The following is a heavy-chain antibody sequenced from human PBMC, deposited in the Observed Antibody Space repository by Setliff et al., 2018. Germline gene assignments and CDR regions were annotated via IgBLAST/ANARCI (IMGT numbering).Heavy chain of an antibody. CDR3: ARGRNVAARLLDT. CDR2: VYYSGAA. CDR1: GGSFSTYY. D-gene: IGHD6-6*01. Sequence: SETLSLTCTVSGGSFSTYYWSWIRQAPGKGLEWIGHVYYSGAADYNPSLKSRVTISVDTSKNQFSLTMSSVTAADAAVYYCARGRNVAARLLDTWGQGSRVTVSS. V-gene: IGHV4-59*12. J-gene: IGHJ5*02.